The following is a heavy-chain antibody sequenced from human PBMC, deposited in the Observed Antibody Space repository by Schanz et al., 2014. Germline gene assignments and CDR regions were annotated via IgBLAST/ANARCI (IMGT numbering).Heavy chain of an antibody. J-gene: IGHJ6*02. CDR3: ARFNSGSHSPPYYYYGMDV. Sequence: QVQLVQSGSELKKPGSSVKVSCKASGYTFTHYGITWVRQAPGQGLEWMGWFSAYNGNTNYAQKLQGRVTMTTDTSTNTAYMELRSLTSDDTAVYYCARFNSGSHSPPYYYYGMDVWGQGTTVTVSS. D-gene: IGHD1-26*01. V-gene: IGHV1-18*01. CDR1: GYTFTHYG. CDR2: FSAYNGNT.